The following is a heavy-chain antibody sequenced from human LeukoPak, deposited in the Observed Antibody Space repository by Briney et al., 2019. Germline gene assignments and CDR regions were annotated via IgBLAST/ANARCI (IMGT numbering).Heavy chain of an antibody. CDR3: ARERVYSSDAFDI. CDR2: IRAYNGST. Sequence: ASVKVSCKASGYTFTSYGISCVRQAPGQGVEWMGWIRAYNGSTNYAQKLQGRVTMTTDTSTSTAYMELRSLRSDGTAVYYCARERVYSSDAFDIWGQGTMVTVSS. J-gene: IGHJ3*02. V-gene: IGHV1-18*01. D-gene: IGHD5-18*01. CDR1: GYTFTSYG.